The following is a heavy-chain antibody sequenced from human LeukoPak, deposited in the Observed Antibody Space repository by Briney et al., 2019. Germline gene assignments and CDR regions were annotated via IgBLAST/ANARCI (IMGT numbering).Heavy chain of an antibody. CDR1: GFTFSPYA. J-gene: IGHJ4*02. Sequence: GRSLRLSCAASGFTFSPYAIHWVRQVPGKGLEWVAVILDDGNNKYYPDSVKGRFTISRDNSKNTLYLQMNSLRPEDTAVYYCARYIRTTYFDYWGQGTLVTVSS. CDR2: ILDDGNNK. V-gene: IGHV3-30-3*01. CDR3: ARYIRTTYFDY. D-gene: IGHD1-7*01.